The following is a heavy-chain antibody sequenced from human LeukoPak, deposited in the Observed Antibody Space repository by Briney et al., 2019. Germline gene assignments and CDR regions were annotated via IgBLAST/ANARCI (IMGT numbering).Heavy chain of an antibody. CDR1: GYAFTGYY. V-gene: IGHV1-2*02. CDR2: INANSGGT. J-gene: IGHJ4*02. Sequence: ASVKVSCKASGYAFTGYYIHWVRQAPGQGLEWMGWINANSGGTNYAQKFQGRITMTRDTSISTAYMELSSLISDDTAVYYCARYYGGNSEFDYWGQGTLVTVSS. CDR3: ARYYGGNSEFDY. D-gene: IGHD4-23*01.